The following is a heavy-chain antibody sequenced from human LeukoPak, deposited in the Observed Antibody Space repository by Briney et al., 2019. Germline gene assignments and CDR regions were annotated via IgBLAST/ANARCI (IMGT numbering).Heavy chain of an antibody. Sequence: SETLSLTCTVSGGSISSYYWSWIRQPPGKGLEWIGDIYYSGSTNYNPSLKSRVTISVDTSKNQFSLKLSSVTAADTAVYYCARDRHGSGSYYIIGDNWFDPWGQGTLVTVSS. CDR1: GGSISSYY. J-gene: IGHJ5*02. CDR2: IYYSGST. CDR3: ARDRHGSGSYYIIGDNWFDP. D-gene: IGHD3-10*01. V-gene: IGHV4-59*01.